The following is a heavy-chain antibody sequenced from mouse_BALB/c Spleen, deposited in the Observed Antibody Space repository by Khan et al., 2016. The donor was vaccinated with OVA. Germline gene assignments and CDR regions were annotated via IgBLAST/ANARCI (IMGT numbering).Heavy chain of an antibody. CDR3: ARDGSRYNYSIDY. V-gene: IGHV3-2*02. CDR1: GYSITSDYA. CDR2: INYSGST. D-gene: IGHD2-3*01. J-gene: IGHJ4*01. Sequence: EVKLEESGPGLVNPSQSLSLTCTVTGYSITSDYAWYWIRQLSGNKLVWMGFINYSGSTNYNQAFKSRFSITRDTSKNQSFLQLNSVTTEDTATYDCARDGSRYNYSIDYWGQGTSVTVSS.